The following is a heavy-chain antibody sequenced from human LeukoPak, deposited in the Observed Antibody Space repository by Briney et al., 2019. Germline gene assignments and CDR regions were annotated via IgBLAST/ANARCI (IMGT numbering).Heavy chain of an antibody. CDR3: ARGVQGYCSTTSCLGYYFDF. Sequence: GGSLRLSCAPSGFTFNTYAMHWVRQAPGKGLEWVAVVSYDGTNKYYADSVKGRSTISRDNSKNTLYLQMNSLRAEDTAVYYCARGVQGYCSTTSCLGYYFDFWGQGTLVTVSS. V-gene: IGHV3-30-3*01. CDR1: GFTFNTYA. D-gene: IGHD2-2*01. CDR2: VSYDGTNK. J-gene: IGHJ4*02.